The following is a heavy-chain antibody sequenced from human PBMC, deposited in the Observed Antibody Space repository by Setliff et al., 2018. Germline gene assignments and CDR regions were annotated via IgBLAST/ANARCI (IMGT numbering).Heavy chain of an antibody. CDR3: AREQWLDPPGYYYMDV. J-gene: IGHJ6*03. D-gene: IGHD6-19*01. CDR2: IYIGGSA. CDR1: GGSISSYY. V-gene: IGHV4-4*07. Sequence: SETLSLTCTVSGGSISSYYWSWIRQPAGKGLEWIGHIYIGGSANYNPSLKSRVTMSIDTSKNQFSLKLNSVTAAAIAVYYCAREQWLDPPGYYYMDVWAKGTTVTVSS.